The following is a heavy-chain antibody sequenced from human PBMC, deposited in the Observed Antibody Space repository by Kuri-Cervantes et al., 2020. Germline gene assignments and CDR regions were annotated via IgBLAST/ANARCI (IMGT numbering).Heavy chain of an antibody. J-gene: IGHJ5*02. CDR1: GDSISSFF. D-gene: IGHD5-24*01. V-gene: IGHV4-59*01. CDR3: ARLAGDGPFDWIDP. CDR2: IYYSGGT. Sequence: SETLSLTCTVSGDSISSFFWSWIRQPSGKRLEWIGYIYYSGGTNYNPSLRSRVTISIDTSKNQFSLKLRSVTAADTAMYYCARLAGDGPFDWIDPWGQGTLVTVSS.